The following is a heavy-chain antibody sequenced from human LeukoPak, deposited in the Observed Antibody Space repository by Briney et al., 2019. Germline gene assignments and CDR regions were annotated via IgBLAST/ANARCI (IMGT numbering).Heavy chain of an antibody. J-gene: IGHJ4*02. Sequence: GGSLRLSCAASGFTFSSYWMHWVRQAPGKGLVWVSRINSDGSSTSYADSVKGRFTISRDNAKNTLYLQINSLRAEDTAVYYCARDSLYDYDKYFDYWGQGTLVTVSS. D-gene: IGHD3-22*01. CDR1: GFTFSSYW. CDR2: INSDGSST. V-gene: IGHV3-74*01. CDR3: ARDSLYDYDKYFDY.